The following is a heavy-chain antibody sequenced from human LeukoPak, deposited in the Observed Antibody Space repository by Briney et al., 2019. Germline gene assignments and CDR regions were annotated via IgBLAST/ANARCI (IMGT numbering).Heavy chain of an antibody. V-gene: IGHV4-39*01. CDR2: IYYSGST. Sequence: PSETLSLTCTVSGGSITSSSYYWGWIRQPPGKGLEWIGSIYYSGSTYYNPSLKSRVTISVDTSKNQFSLKLSSVTAADTAVYYCARRYAQTGDLDYWGQGTLVTVSS. D-gene: IGHD7-27*01. CDR1: GGSITSSSYY. J-gene: IGHJ4*02. CDR3: ARRYAQTGDLDY.